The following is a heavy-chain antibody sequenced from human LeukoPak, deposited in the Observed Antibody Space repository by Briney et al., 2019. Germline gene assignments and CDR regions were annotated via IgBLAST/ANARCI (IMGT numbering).Heavy chain of an antibody. D-gene: IGHD6-19*01. CDR1: GFTFSSYS. Sequence: GGSLRLSCAASGFTFSSYSMNWVRQAPGKGLEWVSSISSSSSYIYYADSVKGRFTISRDNSKNTLYLQMNSLRAEDTAVYYCARDGGLGYSSGWYYCWGQGTLVTVSS. CDR2: ISSSSSYI. J-gene: IGHJ4*02. CDR3: ARDGGLGYSSGWYYC. V-gene: IGHV3-21*01.